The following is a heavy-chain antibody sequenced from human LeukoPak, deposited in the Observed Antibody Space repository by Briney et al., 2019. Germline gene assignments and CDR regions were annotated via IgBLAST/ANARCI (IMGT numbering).Heavy chain of an antibody. CDR1: GGSISSYY. D-gene: IGHD3-9*01. CDR2: IYYSGST. CDR3: ARGVLRYFDWVFAFDI. Sequence: SETLSLTCTVSGGSISSYYWSWIRQPPGKGLEWIGYIYYSGSTNYNPSLKSRVTISVDTSKDQFSLKLSSVTAADTAVYYCARGVLRYFDWVFAFDIWGQGTMVTVSS. V-gene: IGHV4-59*01. J-gene: IGHJ3*02.